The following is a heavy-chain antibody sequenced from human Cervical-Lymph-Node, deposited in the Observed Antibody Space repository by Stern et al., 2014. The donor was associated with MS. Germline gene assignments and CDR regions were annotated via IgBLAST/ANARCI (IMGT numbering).Heavy chain of an antibody. V-gene: IGHV4-31*03. CDR3: AKGPLDSFSSGSSGDWFDP. CDR2: IHSSGIT. J-gene: IGHJ5*01. D-gene: IGHD3-10*01. CDR1: GDSISSGDYY. Sequence: VQLLESGPGLVKPSQTLSLTCTVSGDSISSGDYYWSWIRHHPGTGLEWIGYIHSSGITYNNPSLKRRVTVSVHTSKKQFSVNMASPTAADTAVYYCAKGPLDSFSSGSSGDWFDPWGQGTLVTVSS.